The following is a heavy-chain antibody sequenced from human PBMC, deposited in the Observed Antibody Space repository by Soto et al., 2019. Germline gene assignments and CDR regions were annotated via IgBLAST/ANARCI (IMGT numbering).Heavy chain of an antibody. CDR1: GGSFSGYY. CDR2: INHSGST. CDR3: ARAPIAVTGNAAFDI. V-gene: IGHV4-34*01. J-gene: IGHJ3*02. Sequence: QVQLQQWGAGLLKPSETLSLTCAVYGGSFSGYYWSWIRQPPGKGLEWIWEINHSGSTNYNPSLKSRVTISVDTSKNQFSLKLSSVTAADTAVYYCARAPIAVTGNAAFDIWGQGTMVTVSS. D-gene: IGHD6-19*01.